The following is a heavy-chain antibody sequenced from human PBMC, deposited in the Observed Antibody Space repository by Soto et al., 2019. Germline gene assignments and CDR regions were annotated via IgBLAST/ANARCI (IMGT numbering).Heavy chain of an antibody. Sequence: HVQLQESGPGLVKPSESLSLTCTVSGGSIRSDHWSWIRQPPGKGQEWIGHIDYGGSPNYNPSLKSRVTISMDTSKNQFSLKLTSVTAADTAVYFYATDFSGVGGRGYWGQGTLVTVSS. D-gene: IGHD3-16*01. CDR3: ATDFSGVGGRGY. J-gene: IGHJ4*02. CDR1: GGSIRSDH. CDR2: IDYGGSP. V-gene: IGHV4-59*12.